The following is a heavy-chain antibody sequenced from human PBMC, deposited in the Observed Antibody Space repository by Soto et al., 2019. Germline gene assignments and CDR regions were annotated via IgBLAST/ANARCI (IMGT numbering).Heavy chain of an antibody. CDR1: GGSVSSGGYY. CDR3: ARAGSSLYFDY. V-gene: IGHV4-61*08. D-gene: IGHD3-10*01. J-gene: IGHJ4*02. CDR2: IYYIGST. Sequence: QVQLQESGPGLVKPSETLSLTCSVSGGSVSSGGYYWSGIRPHPGKGLEWIGCIYYIGSTDYNPSLKSRVTMSLDNSKNKFSLKLISVTAADTAVYFCARAGSSLYFDYWGQGTLVTVSS.